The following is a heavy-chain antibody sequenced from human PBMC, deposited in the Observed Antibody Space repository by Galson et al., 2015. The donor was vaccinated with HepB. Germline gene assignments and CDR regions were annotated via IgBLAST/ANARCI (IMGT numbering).Heavy chain of an antibody. CDR1: FSDYY. CDR2: VNHSGNT. D-gene: IGHD3-3*01. V-gene: IGHV4-34*01. Sequence: FSDYYWTWIRQAPGMRPEWIGEVNHSGNTNYTPSLKSRVTISVDTSKNQFSLKLTSVTVADTAVYYCARGDFWSGSPWDFWGQGTLVTVSS. J-gene: IGHJ4*02. CDR3: ARGDFWSGSPWDF.